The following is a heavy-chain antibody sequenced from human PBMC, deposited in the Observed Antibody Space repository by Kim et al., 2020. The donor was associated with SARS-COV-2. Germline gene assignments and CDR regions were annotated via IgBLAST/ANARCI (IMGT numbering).Heavy chain of an antibody. Sequence: GGSLRLSCAASGFTFSSFSLQWVRQAPGKGLEWVAGISYDGSNKEYADSVEGRFTISRDNSKNTLYLQMNSLRAEDTAVYYCARGDGLAVGAFPGPYWG. D-gene: IGHD2-8*02. CDR1: GFTFSSFS. J-gene: IGHJ4*01. CDR3: ARGDGLAVGAFPGPY. CDR2: ISYDGSNK. V-gene: IGHV3-30*04.